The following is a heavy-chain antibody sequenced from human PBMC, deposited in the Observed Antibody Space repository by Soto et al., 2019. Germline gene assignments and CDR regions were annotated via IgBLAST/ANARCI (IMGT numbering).Heavy chain of an antibody. V-gene: IGHV3-11*01. Sequence: PGGSLRLSCAASGFTFSDYYMSWIRQAPGKGLEWVSYISSSGSTIYYADSVKGRFTISRDNAKNSLYLQMNSLRAEDTAVYYCARDFGTSARYCSSTSCNPYYYYYYMDVWGKGTTVTV. J-gene: IGHJ6*03. CDR1: GFTFSDYY. CDR2: ISSSGSTI. D-gene: IGHD2-2*01. CDR3: ARDFGTSARYCSSTSCNPYYYYYYMDV.